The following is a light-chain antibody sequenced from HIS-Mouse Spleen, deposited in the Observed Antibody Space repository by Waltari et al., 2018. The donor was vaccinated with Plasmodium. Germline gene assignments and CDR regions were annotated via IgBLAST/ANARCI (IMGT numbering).Light chain of an antibody. CDR3: YSIDSSGNHRV. CDR1: ALPKKY. J-gene: IGLJ3*02. CDR2: EDS. V-gene: IGLV3-10*01. Sequence: SYELTQPPSVSVSPGQTARITCSGDALPKKYAYWYQQKSGQAPVLVIYEDSKRPSGIPGGFSGSSSGTMATLTISGAQGEDEADYYCYSIDSSGNHRVFGGGTKLTVL.